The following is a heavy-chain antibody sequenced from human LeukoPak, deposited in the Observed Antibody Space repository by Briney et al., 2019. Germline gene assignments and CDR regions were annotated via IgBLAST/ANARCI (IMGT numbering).Heavy chain of an antibody. V-gene: IGHV4-4*07. CDR3: ARAERDGYSLYYFDY. Sequence: PSETLSLTCTVSGGSISSYYWSWIRQPAGKGLEWIGRIYTSGNTNYNPSLKSRVTMSVDTSKNQFSLKLSSVTAADTAVYYCARAERDGYSLYYFDYWGQGTLVTVSS. J-gene: IGHJ4*02. D-gene: IGHD5-24*01. CDR1: GGSISSYY. CDR2: IYTSGNT.